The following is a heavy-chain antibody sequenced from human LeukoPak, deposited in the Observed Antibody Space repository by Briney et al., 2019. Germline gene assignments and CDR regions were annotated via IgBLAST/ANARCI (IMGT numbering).Heavy chain of an antibody. V-gene: IGHV4-59*01. D-gene: IGHD4-17*01. CDR1: GGSISSYY. J-gene: IGHJ5*02. CDR2: IYYSGST. Sequence: SETLSLTCTVSGGSISSYYWSWIRQPPRKGLEWIGYIYYSGSTNYNPSLKSRVTISVDTSKNQFSLKLSSVTAADTAVYYCARDYGDQGWFDPWGQGTLVTVSS. CDR3: ARDYGDQGWFDP.